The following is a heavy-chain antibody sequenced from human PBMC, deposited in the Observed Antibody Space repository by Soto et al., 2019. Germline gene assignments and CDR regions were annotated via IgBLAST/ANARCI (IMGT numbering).Heavy chain of an antibody. CDR2: IKSKTDGGTT. Sequence: GGALRLSCAAAGFTFSNAWMNWVRQAPGKGLEWVGRIKSKTDGGTTDYAAPVKGRFTISRDDSKNTLYLQMNSLKTEDTAVYYCTTALLWFGFSYFDYWGQGTLVTVSS. CDR1: GFTFSNAW. J-gene: IGHJ4*02. D-gene: IGHD3-10*01. V-gene: IGHV3-15*07. CDR3: TTALLWFGFSYFDY.